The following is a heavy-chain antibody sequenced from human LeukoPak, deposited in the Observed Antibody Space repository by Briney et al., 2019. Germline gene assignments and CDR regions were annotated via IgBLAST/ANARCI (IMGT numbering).Heavy chain of an antibody. CDR2: IYYSGST. CDR3: ARGQTYYYDSSGYYYAA. D-gene: IGHD3-22*01. V-gene: IGHV4-30-4*08. Sequence: SQTLSLTYTVSGGSISSGDYYWSWIRQPPGKGLEWIGYIYYSGSTYYNPSLKSRVTISVDTSKNQFSLKLSSVTAADTAVYYCARGQTYYYDSSGYYYAAWGQGTLVTVSS. CDR1: GGSISSGDYY. J-gene: IGHJ5*02.